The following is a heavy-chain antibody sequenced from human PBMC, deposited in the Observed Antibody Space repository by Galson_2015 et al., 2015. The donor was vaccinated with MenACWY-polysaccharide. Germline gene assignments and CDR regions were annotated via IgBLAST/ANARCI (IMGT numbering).Heavy chain of an antibody. CDR1: GFTFSGNW. V-gene: IGHV3-7*01. CDR2: IKSDGSDK. Sequence: SLRLSCAVSGFTFSGNWMSWVRQAPGKGLEWVGNIKSDGSDKYYVDSVKGRFTISRDNAKNSLYLQMNSLRAEDTAVYYCATTMDLDYWGQGTLVTVSS. CDR3: ATTMDLDY. D-gene: IGHD3-10*01. J-gene: IGHJ4*02.